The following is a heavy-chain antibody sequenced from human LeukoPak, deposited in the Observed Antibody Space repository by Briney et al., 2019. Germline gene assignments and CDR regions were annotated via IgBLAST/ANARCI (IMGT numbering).Heavy chain of an antibody. CDR1: GFTFSDYY. CDR2: ISSSGSTI. CDR3: AREVRSLAFDI. J-gene: IGHJ3*02. V-gene: IGHV3-11*01. Sequence: GGSLRLSCGASGFTFSDYYMSWIRQAPGKGLEWVSYISSSGSTIYYADSVKGRFTISRDNAKNSLYLQMNSLRAEDTAVYYCAREVRSLAFDIWGQGTMVTVSS.